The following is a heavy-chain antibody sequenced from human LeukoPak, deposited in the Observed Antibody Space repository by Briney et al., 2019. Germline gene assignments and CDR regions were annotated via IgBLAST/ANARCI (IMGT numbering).Heavy chain of an antibody. Sequence: PGGSLRLSCAASGFTFSSYAMSWVRQAPGKGLEWVSGISGGGGTTYYADSVKGRFTISRDNSKNTLDLQMNSLRAEDTALYYCAKCVVTAISRGGQIDYWGQGTLVTVSS. CDR2: ISGGGGTT. CDR3: AKCVVTAISRGGQIDY. V-gene: IGHV3-23*01. J-gene: IGHJ4*02. D-gene: IGHD2-21*02. CDR1: GFTFSSYA.